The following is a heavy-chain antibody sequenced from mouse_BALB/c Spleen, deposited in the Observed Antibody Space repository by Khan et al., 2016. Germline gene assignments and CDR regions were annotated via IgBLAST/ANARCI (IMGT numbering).Heavy chain of an antibody. CDR2: IFPGSGTT. J-gene: IGHJ2*01. D-gene: IGHD1-2*01. Sequence: QVQLQQSGAELMRPGASVKISCKATGYTFSSYWIEWVKQRPGHGLEWIGEIFPGSGTTNYNEKFKGKATFTADTSSNTAYLQLSSLTSEDSAVDYCARGISTATFDYWGQGTTLTVSS. CDR3: ARGISTATFDY. CDR1: GYTFSSYW. V-gene: IGHV1-9*01.